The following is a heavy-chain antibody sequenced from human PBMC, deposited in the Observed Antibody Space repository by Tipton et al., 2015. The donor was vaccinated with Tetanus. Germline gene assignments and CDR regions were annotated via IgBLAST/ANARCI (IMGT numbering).Heavy chain of an antibody. D-gene: IGHD4-17*01. Sequence: SLRLSCAASGFTFSNAWMNWVRQAPGKGLEWVGRIKSKTDGGTTDYAAPVKGRFTISRDDSKNTLYLQMNSLKTEDTAVYYCTTPLHDYGADWYYGMDVWGQGTTVTVSS. CDR1: GFTFSNAW. J-gene: IGHJ6*02. CDR3: TTPLHDYGADWYYGMDV. CDR2: IKSKTDGGTT. V-gene: IGHV3-15*07.